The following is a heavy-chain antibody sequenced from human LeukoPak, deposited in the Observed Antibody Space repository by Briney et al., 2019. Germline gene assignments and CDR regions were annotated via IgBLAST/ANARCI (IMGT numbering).Heavy chain of an antibody. CDR1: GYTFTSYA. Sequence: ASVKVSCKASGYTFTSYAMHWVRQAPGQRLECMGWINAGNGNTKYSQKFQGRVTITRDTSASTAYMELSSLRSEDTAVYYCARDPTYYYGSGNPGDYWGQGTLVTVSS. V-gene: IGHV1-3*01. CDR3: ARDPTYYYGSGNPGDY. CDR2: INAGNGNT. D-gene: IGHD3-10*01. J-gene: IGHJ4*02.